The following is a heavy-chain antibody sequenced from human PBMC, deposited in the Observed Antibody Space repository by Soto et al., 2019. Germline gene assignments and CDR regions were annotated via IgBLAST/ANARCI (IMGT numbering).Heavy chain of an antibody. Sequence: PGGSLRLSCAAIGFTFGNAWMNWAGQALGMGLEWVGRIKSKTYCGTTDYAAPVKGRFTISIDDSKNTLYLQMNSLKSEDTAVYYCARDPLYSGSYKITPILDYWGQGT. CDR3: ARDPLYSGSYKITPILDY. CDR1: GFTFGNAW. J-gene: IGHJ4*02. V-gene: IGHV3-15*07. CDR2: IKSKTYCGTT. D-gene: IGHD1-26*01.